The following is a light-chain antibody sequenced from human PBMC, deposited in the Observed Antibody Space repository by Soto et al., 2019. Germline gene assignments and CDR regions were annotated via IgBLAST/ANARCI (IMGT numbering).Light chain of an antibody. Sequence: EIVLPQSPATLSLSPGQRATLSCSASQSVSSYLAWYQQKPGLAPRLLIYDASNRATGIPARFSGSGSGTDFTHTISSLEPEDFAVYYCQQRSDWPPTFGGGHKVEIK. J-gene: IGKJ4*01. CDR2: DAS. CDR3: QQRSDWPPT. CDR1: QSVSSY. V-gene: IGKV3-11*01.